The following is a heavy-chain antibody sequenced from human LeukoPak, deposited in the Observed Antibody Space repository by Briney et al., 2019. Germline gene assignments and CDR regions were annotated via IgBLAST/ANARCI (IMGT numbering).Heavy chain of an antibody. D-gene: IGHD2-21*02. Sequence: GGSLRLSCAASGFTFSSYSMNWVRQAPGKGLEWVSSISSSSSYIYYADSVKGRFTISRGNAKNSLYLQMNSLRAEDTAVYYCASMAYCGGDCHNWFDPWGQGTLVTVSS. CDR2: ISSSSSYI. V-gene: IGHV3-21*01. J-gene: IGHJ5*02. CDR1: GFTFSSYS. CDR3: ASMAYCGGDCHNWFDP.